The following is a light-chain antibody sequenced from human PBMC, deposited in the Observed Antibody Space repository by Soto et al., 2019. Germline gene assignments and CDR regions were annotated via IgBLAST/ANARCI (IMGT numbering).Light chain of an antibody. V-gene: IGKV3-20*01. Sequence: EIVLTQSPGTLSLSPGERATLSCRASQSVSSNNLAWYQQRPGQAPRVVIYGASTRATGIPERFSGSGSGTDITLTISRLEPEDFSVYYCQQYGRSPFTFGPGTKVYIK. CDR3: QQYGRSPFT. J-gene: IGKJ3*01. CDR2: GAS. CDR1: QSVSSNN.